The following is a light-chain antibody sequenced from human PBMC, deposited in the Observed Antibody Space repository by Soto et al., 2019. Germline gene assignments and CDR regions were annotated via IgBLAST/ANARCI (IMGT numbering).Light chain of an antibody. CDR2: GAS. CDR3: QQYGRSPPTWT. Sequence: EILLTQSPGTLSLSPGERATLSCRAIQRVSSSYLAWYQQKPAQAPRLLIYGASSRATDIPDRFSGSGSGTDFTVTISRLEPEDFAVYYCQQYGRSPPTWTFGQGTKVEV. V-gene: IGKV3-20*01. J-gene: IGKJ1*01. CDR1: QRVSSSY.